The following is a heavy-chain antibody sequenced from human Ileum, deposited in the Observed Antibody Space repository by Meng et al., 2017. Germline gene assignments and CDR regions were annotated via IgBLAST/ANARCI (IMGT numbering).Heavy chain of an antibody. CDR1: GGSISSGGYY. V-gene: IGHV4-31*03. CDR3: ARVRRHYYGSGSYYNDTDY. J-gene: IGHJ4*02. CDR2: IYYSGST. D-gene: IGHD3-10*01. Sequence: VHLQASGPGLVKPSQTLSLTCTVSGGSISSGGYYWSWIRQHPGKGLEWIGYIYYSGSTYYNPSLKSRVTISVDTSKNQFSLKLSSVTAADTAVYYCARVRRHYYGSGSYYNDTDYWGQGTLVTVSS.